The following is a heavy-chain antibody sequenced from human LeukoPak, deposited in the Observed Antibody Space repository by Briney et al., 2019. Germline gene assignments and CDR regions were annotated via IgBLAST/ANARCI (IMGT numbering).Heavy chain of an antibody. J-gene: IGHJ4*02. Sequence: GCLRLSPAAPGYTFSSYAISWVRQAPGKRLECVSAISGSGGTTHYADSVKGRFTTSRDNTKNTRYLQKKSLRGQGTALYYSAKRDYWGQGTLVTVS. CDR1: GYTFSSYA. V-gene: IGHV3-23*01. CDR3: AKRDY. CDR2: ISGSGGTT.